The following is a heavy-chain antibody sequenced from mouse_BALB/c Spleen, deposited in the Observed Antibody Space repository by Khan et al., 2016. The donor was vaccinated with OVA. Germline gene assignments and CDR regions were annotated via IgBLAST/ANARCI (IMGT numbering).Heavy chain of an antibody. CDR1: GYAFTNNG. D-gene: IGHD2-14*01. V-gene: IGHV9-3-1*01. CDR2: ITTYTGKP. CDR3: ARVGYSGTMDY. Sequence: QIQLVQSGPELKKPGETVKISCKASGYAFTNNGMNWARQAPGKGLKWMGWITTYTGKPTSAADFKGRFAFSLETSASTAYLQINNLKNEDTATYFCARVGYSGTMDYWGQGTSVTVSS. J-gene: IGHJ4*01.